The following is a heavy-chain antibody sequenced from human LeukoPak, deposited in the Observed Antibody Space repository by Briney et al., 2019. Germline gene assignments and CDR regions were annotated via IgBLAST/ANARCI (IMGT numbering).Heavy chain of an antibody. CDR1: GFTFGDYA. Sequence: GGSLRLSCTASGFTFGDYAMSWVRQAPGKGLEWVSAISGSGGSTYYADSVKGRFTISRDNSKNTLYLQMNSLRAEVTAVYYCAKDRHDYGGNGAFDIWGQGTMVTVSS. CDR3: AKDRHDYGGNGAFDI. V-gene: IGHV3-23*01. CDR2: ISGSGGST. J-gene: IGHJ3*02. D-gene: IGHD4-23*01.